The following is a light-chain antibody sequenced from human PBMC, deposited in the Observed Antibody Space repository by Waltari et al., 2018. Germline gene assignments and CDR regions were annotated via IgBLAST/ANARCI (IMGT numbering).Light chain of an antibody. J-gene: IGLJ2*01. CDR3: CSYGDTGTVI. Sequence: QSALTQPASVSGSPGQSITISCSGVSSDTRSDNLASWYQQPPDRAPKLIVYETTKRPSGVSHRFSGSKSANTASLTISGLQAEDEAEYYCCSYGDTGTVIFGGGTKLTVL. CDR2: ETT. CDR1: SSDTRSDNL. V-gene: IGLV2-23*02.